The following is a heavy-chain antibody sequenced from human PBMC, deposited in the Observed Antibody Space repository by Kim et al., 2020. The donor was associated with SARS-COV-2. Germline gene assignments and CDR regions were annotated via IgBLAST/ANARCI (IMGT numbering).Heavy chain of an antibody. Sequence: SVKVSCKASGGTFSSYAISWVRQAPGQGLEWMGGIIPIFGTANYAQKFQGRVTITADESTSTAYMELSSLRSEDTAVYYCARMHLNWNDNTYYYYYYMDVWGKGTTVTVSS. CDR1: GGTFSSYA. V-gene: IGHV1-69*13. CDR3: ARMHLNWNDNTYYYYYYMDV. CDR2: IIPIFGTA. D-gene: IGHD1-1*01. J-gene: IGHJ6*03.